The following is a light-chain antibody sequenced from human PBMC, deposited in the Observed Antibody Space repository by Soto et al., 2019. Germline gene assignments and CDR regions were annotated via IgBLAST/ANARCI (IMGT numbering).Light chain of an antibody. CDR1: QGISSY. V-gene: IGKV1-9*01. CDR2: AAS. J-gene: IGKJ1*01. CDR3: QQLKSYPQT. Sequence: DIQLTQSPSFLSASVGDRFTITCRASQGISSYLDWYQKKTGKAPKLLMYAASTLQSGVPSRLSGSGSGKEFTLTISSLQPEDFATYYCQQLKSYPQTFGQGTKVAIK.